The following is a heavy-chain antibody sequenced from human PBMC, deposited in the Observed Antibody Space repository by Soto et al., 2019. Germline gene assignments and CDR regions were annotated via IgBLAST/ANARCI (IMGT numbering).Heavy chain of an antibody. CDR3: ATDNDDYVWGSYRFSAFDI. J-gene: IGHJ3*02. D-gene: IGHD3-16*02. V-gene: IGHV1-24*01. CDR1: GYTLTDLS. Sequence: ASVKVSCKVSGYTLTDLSMRWVRQAPGKGLEWMGGFDPEDGETIYAQKFQGRVTMTEDTSTDTAYMELSSLRSEDTAVYYCATDNDDYVWGSYRFSAFDIWGQGTMVTVSS. CDR2: FDPEDGET.